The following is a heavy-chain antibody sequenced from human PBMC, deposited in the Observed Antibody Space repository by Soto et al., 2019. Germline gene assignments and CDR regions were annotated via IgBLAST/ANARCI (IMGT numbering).Heavy chain of an antibody. CDR2: ISAYNGNT. V-gene: IGHV1-18*01. Sequence: AASVKVSCKASGYSFTSYYISWVRRAPGAGLEWMGWISAYNGNTNYAQKLQGRVTMTTDTSTSTAYMELRSLRSDDTAVYYCASFCSNAPYYYYFMDFWGKGTTVTVSS. D-gene: IGHD2-15*01. CDR1: GYSFTSYY. CDR3: ASFCSNAPYYYYFMDF. J-gene: IGHJ6*03.